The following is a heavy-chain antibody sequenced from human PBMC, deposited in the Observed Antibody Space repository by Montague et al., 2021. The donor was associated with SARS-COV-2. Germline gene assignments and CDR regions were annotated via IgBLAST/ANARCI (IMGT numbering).Heavy chain of an antibody. CDR1: DVSLSSSTW. V-gene: IGHV4-4*02. Sequence: SETLSLTCVVSDVSLSSSTWWSWVRQSPGKGLEWVGETYLSGFTQYNPSVKGRLTISLDDSRSQFSLRLTSVTAADTAVYFCARGGLGNRGFDYWGQGALVTVSS. J-gene: IGHJ4*02. CDR2: TYLSGFT. CDR3: ARGGLGNRGFDY. D-gene: IGHD3/OR15-3a*01.